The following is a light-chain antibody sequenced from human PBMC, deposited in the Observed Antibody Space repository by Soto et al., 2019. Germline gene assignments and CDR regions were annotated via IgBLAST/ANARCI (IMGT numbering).Light chain of an antibody. V-gene: IGKV3-20*01. Sequence: EIVLTQSPGTLSLSPGERATLSCRASESVSSNNLAWYQHRPGRAPRLLIYGASSRATGIPDRLSGSGSGTDFTLTISRLEPEDSAVYFCQQYGSPYTFGQGTKLEIK. J-gene: IGKJ2*01. CDR2: GAS. CDR1: ESVSSNN. CDR3: QQYGSPYT.